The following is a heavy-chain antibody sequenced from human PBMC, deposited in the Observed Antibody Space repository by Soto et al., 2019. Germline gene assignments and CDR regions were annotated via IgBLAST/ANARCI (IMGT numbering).Heavy chain of an antibody. D-gene: IGHD5-12*01. CDR3: ARNSGYDSLTYDY. Sequence: AAVKVSCKASGYTFTGYYMHWVRQAPGQGLEWMGWINPNSGGTNYAQKFQGWVTMTRDTSISTAYMELSRLRSDDTAVYYCARNSGYDSLTYDYWGQGTLVTVSS. J-gene: IGHJ4*02. CDR1: GYTFTGYY. V-gene: IGHV1-2*04. CDR2: INPNSGGT.